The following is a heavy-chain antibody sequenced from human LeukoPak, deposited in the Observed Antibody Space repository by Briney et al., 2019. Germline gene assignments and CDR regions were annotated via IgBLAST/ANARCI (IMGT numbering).Heavy chain of an antibody. CDR1: GGSFSGYY. CDR2: INHSGST. Sequence: SETLSLTCAVYGGSFSGYYWSWIRQPPGKGLEWIGEINHSGSTNYNPSLKSLVTISVDTSKNQFSLKLSSVTAADTAVYYCARGRGMITFGGVSVVGYFDYWGQGTLVTVSS. CDR3: ARGRGMITFGGVSVVGYFDY. J-gene: IGHJ4*02. V-gene: IGHV4-34*01. D-gene: IGHD3-16*01.